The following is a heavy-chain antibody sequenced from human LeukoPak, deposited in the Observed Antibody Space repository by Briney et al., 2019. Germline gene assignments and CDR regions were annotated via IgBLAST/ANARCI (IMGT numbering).Heavy chain of an antibody. V-gene: IGHV3-21*01. Sequence: GGSLRLSCAASGLTFSTYSMNWVRQAPGKGLEWVSSISDSGTYFYYADSVKGRFTISRDNAKNSLFLQMNSLRAEDTAVYYCARQLAAAPFDYWGQGTLVTVSS. CDR1: GLTFSTYS. CDR2: ISDSGTYF. D-gene: IGHD6-13*01. CDR3: ARQLAAAPFDY. J-gene: IGHJ4*02.